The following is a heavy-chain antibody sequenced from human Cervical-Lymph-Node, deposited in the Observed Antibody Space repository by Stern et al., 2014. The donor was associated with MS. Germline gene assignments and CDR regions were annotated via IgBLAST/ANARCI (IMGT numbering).Heavy chain of an antibody. Sequence: EQLVESGPGHVRPSETLSLTCSVSDDSIGTTYWSWIRQPPGKGMQWIGYVHYTGATTYNPSLKSRVTMSLDTSEKQFSLNLKSVTAADTAVYYCARDSKSFDGFDVWGQGTMVTVS. J-gene: IGHJ3*01. V-gene: IGHV4-59*01. CDR3: ARDSKSFDGFDV. D-gene: IGHD5-24*01. CDR1: DDSIGTTY. CDR2: VHYTGAT.